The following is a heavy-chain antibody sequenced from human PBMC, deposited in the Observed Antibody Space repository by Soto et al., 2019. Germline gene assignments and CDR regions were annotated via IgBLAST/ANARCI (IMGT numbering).Heavy chain of an antibody. CDR3: ARDSAPNNYYETSGPYRRDSKGYGMDV. V-gene: IGHV4-4*07. CDR1: YGSISTYS. J-gene: IGHJ6*02. D-gene: IGHD3-22*01. Sequence: NPSDTLALTCTVSYGSISTYSWTWVLQPAGKGLEWIGLIYRSGSTDYTPSLRGRVTMYVDTSKTRFARRLSYVTAADTAVYWCARDSAPNNYYETSGPYRRDSKGYGMDVWGQGTTVTVSS. CDR2: IYRSGST.